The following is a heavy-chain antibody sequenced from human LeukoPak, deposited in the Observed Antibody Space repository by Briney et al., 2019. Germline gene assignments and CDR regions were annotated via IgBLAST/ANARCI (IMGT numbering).Heavy chain of an antibody. CDR2: ISYDGSNT. V-gene: IGHV3-30*18. CDR1: GFTFSSYG. J-gene: IGHJ4*02. D-gene: IGHD3-3*01. CDR3: AKDVIWFLGTVED. Sequence: PGRSLRLSCAVSGFTFSSYGMHWVRQAPGKGLEWVAVISYDGSNTYSAVSVKGRFIISRDNSKNTLYLQMNSLRAEDTAVYYCAKDVIWFLGTVEDWGQGTVVTVSS.